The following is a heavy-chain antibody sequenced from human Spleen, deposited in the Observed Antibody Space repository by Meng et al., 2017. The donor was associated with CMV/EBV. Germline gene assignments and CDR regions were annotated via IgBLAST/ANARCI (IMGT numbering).Heavy chain of an antibody. CDR2: ISYDGSNK. D-gene: IGHD3-22*01. Sequence: LSLTCAASGFTFSSYAMHWVRQAPGKGLEWVAVISYDGSNKYYADSVKGRFTISRDNSKNTLYLQMNSLRAEDTAVYYCARGVGVVITRDLDYWGQGTLVTVSS. CDR3: ARGVGVVITRDLDY. V-gene: IGHV3-30-3*01. CDR1: GFTFSSYA. J-gene: IGHJ4*02.